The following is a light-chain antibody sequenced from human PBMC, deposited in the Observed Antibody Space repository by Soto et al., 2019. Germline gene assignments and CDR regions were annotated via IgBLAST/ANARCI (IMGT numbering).Light chain of an antibody. CDR3: CSYAGRNTVM. J-gene: IGLJ3*02. CDR2: EGS. V-gene: IGLV2-23*01. CDR1: SSDIGSYNL. Sequence: QSVLTQPASVSGSPGQSITISCTGTSSDIGSYNLVSWYQQHPGKAPKVMIHEGSKRPSGISNRFSGSKSGNTASLTISGLQAEDEAEYHCCSYAGRNTVMFGGGTKVTVL.